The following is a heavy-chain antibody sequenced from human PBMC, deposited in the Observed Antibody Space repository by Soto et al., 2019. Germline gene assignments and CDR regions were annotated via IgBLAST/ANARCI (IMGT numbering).Heavy chain of an antibody. CDR1: GFTFSSYA. Sequence: PGGSLRLSCAASGFTFSSYAMSWVRQAPGKGLEWVSAIRGSGGSTYYADSVKGRFTISRDNSKNTLYLQMNSLRAEDTAVYYCAKASTFWSGYYIIFFDYWGQGTLVTVSS. J-gene: IGHJ4*02. V-gene: IGHV3-23*01. D-gene: IGHD3-3*01. CDR2: IRGSGGST. CDR3: AKASTFWSGYYIIFFDY.